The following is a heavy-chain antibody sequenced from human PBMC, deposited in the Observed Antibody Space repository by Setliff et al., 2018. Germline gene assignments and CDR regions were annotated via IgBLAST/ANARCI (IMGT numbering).Heavy chain of an antibody. CDR3: ARGQTLRHFDWPTAFDY. D-gene: IGHD3-9*01. CDR2: ISAYSGET. Sequence: ASVKVSCKASGYTFNNYGIIWVRQAPGQGPEWMGWISAYSGETNYAQIFQGRVTMTTDTPTSTACMELRSLTSDDTAVYYCARGQTLRHFDWPTAFDYWGLGTLVTV. J-gene: IGHJ4*02. V-gene: IGHV1-18*01. CDR1: GYTFNNYG.